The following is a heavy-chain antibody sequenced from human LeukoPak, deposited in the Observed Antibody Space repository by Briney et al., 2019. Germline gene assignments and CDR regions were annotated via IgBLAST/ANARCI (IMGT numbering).Heavy chain of an antibody. J-gene: IGHJ5*02. V-gene: IGHV3-74*01. CDR1: GVTFSSYW. D-gene: IGHD6-13*01. CDR2: INSDGSST. CDR3: AREGSSWYRWFDP. Sequence: GGSLRLSCAASGVTFSSYWMHWVRQAPGKGLVWVSRINSDGSSTSYADSVKGRFTISRDNAKNTLYLQMNSLRAEDTAVYYCAREGSSWYRWFDPWGQGTLVTVSS.